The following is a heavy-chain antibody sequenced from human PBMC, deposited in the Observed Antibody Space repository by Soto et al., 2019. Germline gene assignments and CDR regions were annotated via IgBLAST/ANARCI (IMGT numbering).Heavy chain of an antibody. D-gene: IGHD4-4*01. J-gene: IGHJ4*02. V-gene: IGHV3-23*01. Sequence: HPGGSLRLSCAASGFPFSSYVMAWVRQAPGKGREWVSGISGGGSNTFYADSVKGRFTISRDNSKNTLLLQMNSLGAEDTAVYYCAKDSNKYSSSLRGRYFDYWGQGIGVTVSS. CDR3: AKDSNKYSSSLRGRYFDY. CDR1: GFPFSSYV. CDR2: ISGGGSNT.